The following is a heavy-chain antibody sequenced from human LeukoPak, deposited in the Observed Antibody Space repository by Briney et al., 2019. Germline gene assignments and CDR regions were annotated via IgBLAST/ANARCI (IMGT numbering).Heavy chain of an antibody. J-gene: IGHJ4*02. CDR3: ARGYNRGSYYNY. V-gene: IGHV4-34*01. CDR2: INNSGST. Sequence: PSETLSLTCVVYGGSFSGNYWSWIRQPPGKGLEWIGEINNSGSTNYNPSLKSRVTISVDTSKNQFSLKLCSVTAADTAVYYCARGYNRGSYYNYWGQGTLVTVSS. D-gene: IGHD1-26*01. CDR1: GGSFSGNY.